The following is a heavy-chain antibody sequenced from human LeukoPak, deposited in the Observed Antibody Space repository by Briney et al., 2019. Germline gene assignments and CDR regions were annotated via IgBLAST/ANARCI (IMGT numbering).Heavy chain of an antibody. V-gene: IGHV3-23*01. Sequence: PGGSLRLSCAASGFTLTSYAMGWVRQAPGKGLEWVSGISGSGGSTYYADSVKGRFTISRDNAKNSLYLQMNSLRAEDTAVYYCARDLEYYGSGSPTCFDYWGQGTLVTVSS. J-gene: IGHJ4*02. CDR2: ISGSGGST. CDR1: GFTLTSYA. CDR3: ARDLEYYGSGSPTCFDY. D-gene: IGHD3-10*01.